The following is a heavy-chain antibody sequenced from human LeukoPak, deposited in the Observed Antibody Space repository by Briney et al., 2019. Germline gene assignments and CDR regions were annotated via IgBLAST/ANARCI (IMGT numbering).Heavy chain of an antibody. CDR2: ISGSGGST. V-gene: IGHV3-23*01. J-gene: IGHJ4*02. D-gene: IGHD6-19*01. Sequence: PGGSLRLSCAASGFTFSSYAMSWVRQAPGKGLEWVSAISGSGGSTYYADSVKGRFTISRDNSKNTLYLQMNSLRAEDTAVYYCAKMEPPTNSKWLDGFDYWGQGTLVTVSS. CDR3: AKMEPPTNSKWLDGFDY. CDR1: GFTFSSYA.